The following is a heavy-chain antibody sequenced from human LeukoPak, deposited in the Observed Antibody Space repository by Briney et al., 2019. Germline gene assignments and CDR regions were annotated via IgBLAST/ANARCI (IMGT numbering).Heavy chain of an antibody. CDR1: GFTFSIYA. D-gene: IGHD6-13*01. CDR3: ASASYQSSNWYGAFDY. Sequence: GGSLRLSCAASGFTFSIYAMHWVRQAPGKGLEWVALIWDDGSNKYYADSVKGRFTISRDNSKNTPYLQMNSLRAEDTAVYYCASASYQSSNWYGAFDYWGQGTLVTVSS. V-gene: IGHV3-33*01. J-gene: IGHJ4*02. CDR2: IWDDGSNK.